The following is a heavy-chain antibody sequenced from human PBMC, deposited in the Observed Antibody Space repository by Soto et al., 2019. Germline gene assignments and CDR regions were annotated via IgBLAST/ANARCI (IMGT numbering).Heavy chain of an antibody. CDR3: ARGENDFWSGYPYYYGMDV. V-gene: IGHV1-69*13. CDR2: IIPIFGTA. Sequence: ASVKVSCKASGGTLSSYAISWVRQAPGQGLEWMGGIIPIFGTANYAQKFQGRVTITADESTSTAYMELSSLRSEDTAVYYCARGENDFWSGYPYYYGMDVWGQGTTVTVSS. CDR1: GGTLSSYA. J-gene: IGHJ6*02. D-gene: IGHD3-3*01.